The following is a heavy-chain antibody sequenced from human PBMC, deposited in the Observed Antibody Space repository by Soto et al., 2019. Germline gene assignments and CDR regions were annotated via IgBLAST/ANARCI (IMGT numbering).Heavy chain of an antibody. Sequence: SVKVSCKASGGTLNTYSINWVRQAPGQGLEWMARIIPILNITNYAQKFQGRVTITADKSTSTAYMELRSLRSDDTAVYYCGGSGSYGDTMDVWGKGTTVTVSS. CDR3: GGSGSYGDTMDV. J-gene: IGHJ6*03. D-gene: IGHD3-10*01. V-gene: IGHV1-69*02. CDR1: GGTLNTYS. CDR2: IIPILNIT.